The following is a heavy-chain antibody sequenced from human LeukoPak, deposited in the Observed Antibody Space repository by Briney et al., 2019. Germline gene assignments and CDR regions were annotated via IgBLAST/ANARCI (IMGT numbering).Heavy chain of an antibody. D-gene: IGHD6-19*01. Sequence: PGGSLRLSCAASGFTFSSHWMSWVRQAPGKGLEWVANIKQDGSEKYYVDSVKGRFTISRDNAKNSLYLQMNSLRAEDTAVYYCAGERMGSSGHFDSWGQGTLVTVSS. J-gene: IGHJ4*02. CDR2: IKQDGSEK. CDR3: AGERMGSSGHFDS. CDR1: GFTFSSHW. V-gene: IGHV3-7*01.